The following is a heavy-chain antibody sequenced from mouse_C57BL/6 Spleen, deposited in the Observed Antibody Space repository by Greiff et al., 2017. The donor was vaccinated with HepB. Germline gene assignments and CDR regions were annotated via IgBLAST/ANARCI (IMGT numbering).Heavy chain of an antibody. J-gene: IGHJ1*03. CDR1: GFSFNTYA. CDR2: IRSKSNNYAT. Sequence: EVKLVESGGGLVQPKGSLKLSCAASGFSFNTYAMNWVRQAPGKGLEWVARIRSKSNNYATYYADSVKDRFTISRDDSESMLYLQMNNLKTEDTAMYYCVRQEYYGSSYGWYFDVWGTGTTVTVSS. D-gene: IGHD1-1*01. CDR3: VRQEYYGSSYGWYFDV. V-gene: IGHV10-1*01.